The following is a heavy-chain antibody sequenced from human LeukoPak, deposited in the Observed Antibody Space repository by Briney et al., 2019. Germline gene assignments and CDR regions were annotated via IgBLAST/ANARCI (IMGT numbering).Heavy chain of an antibody. D-gene: IGHD6-19*01. V-gene: IGHV3-23*01. CDR2: ISGSGG. Sequence: PRGSLRLSCAASGFTFSSYVIHWVRQAPGKGLEWVSVISGSGGHYADSVKGRFTISRDNSKNTLYLQMNSLRVDDTAVYYCAKELDGSSGWSSLDYWGQGILVTVSS. J-gene: IGHJ4*02. CDR1: GFTFSSYV. CDR3: AKELDGSSGWSSLDY.